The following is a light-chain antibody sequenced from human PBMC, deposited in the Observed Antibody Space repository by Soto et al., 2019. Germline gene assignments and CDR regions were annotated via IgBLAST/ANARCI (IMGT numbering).Light chain of an antibody. CDR1: ESVHSRY. J-gene: IGKJ2*01. CDR3: QQYANSPPYT. Sequence: EIVLTQSPGTLSLSPGERATLSCRASESVHSRYLAWYQQKPGQAPRLLFYATSTRATGIPDRFSASGSGTDGTLTISRRDPEDFAVYYWQQYANSPPYTFGQGTKLEIK. CDR2: ATS. V-gene: IGKV3-20*01.